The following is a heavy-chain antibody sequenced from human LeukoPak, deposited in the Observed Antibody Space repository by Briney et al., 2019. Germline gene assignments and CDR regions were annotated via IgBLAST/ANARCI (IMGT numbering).Heavy chain of an antibody. CDR3: ARGSRPVYNLLTGKRYFDY. J-gene: IGHJ4*02. Sequence: ASVKVSCKASGYSFIDFYIHFVRQAPGQGLEWMGIINPSGGSTTYAQKFRGRLTMTRDMSTSTVYMELSSLRSEDTAVYYCARGSRPVYNLLTGKRYFDYWGQGTLLTVSS. D-gene: IGHD3-9*01. V-gene: IGHV1-46*01. CDR2: INPSGGST. CDR1: GYSFIDFY.